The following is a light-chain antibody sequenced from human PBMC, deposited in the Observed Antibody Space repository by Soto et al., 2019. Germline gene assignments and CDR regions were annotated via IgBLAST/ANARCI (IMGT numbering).Light chain of an antibody. V-gene: IGKV3-20*01. CDR2: GAS. J-gene: IGKJ5*01. Sequence: EIILTQSPGTLSLSPGERATLSCRASQSVSSSYLAWYQQKPGQAPRLLIYGASNRATGIPERFSGSGSGTDFTLTISRLEPEDYAVYYCQKCGSSRITSGQGTRLDIK. CDR1: QSVSSSY. CDR3: QKCGSSRIT.